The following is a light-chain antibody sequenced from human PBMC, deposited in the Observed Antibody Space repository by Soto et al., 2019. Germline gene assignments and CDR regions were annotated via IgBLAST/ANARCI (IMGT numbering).Light chain of an antibody. CDR3: QQLNSYVFA. CDR2: AAS. CDR1: QDVSRY. V-gene: IGKV1-9*01. J-gene: IGKJ3*01. Sequence: DIQLTQSPSFLSASVGDRVTITCRASQDVSRYLAWYQQKPGKAPNLLIYAASTLRSGVPSRFSASESWAEFTLTISSLQPEDFATYFCQQLNSYVFAFGPGTKVDIK.